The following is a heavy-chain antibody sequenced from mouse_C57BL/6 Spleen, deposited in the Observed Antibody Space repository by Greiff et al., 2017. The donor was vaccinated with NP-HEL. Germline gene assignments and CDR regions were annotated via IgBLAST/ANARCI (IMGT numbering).Heavy chain of an antibody. J-gene: IGHJ3*01. D-gene: IGHD1-1*01. CDR2: ISGGGGNT. CDR3: ARPDYYGSTAWFAY. V-gene: IGHV5-9*01. CDR1: GFTFSSYT. Sequence: DVKLVESGGGLVKPGGSLKLSCAASGFTFSSYTMSWVRQTPEKRLEWVATISGGGGNTYYPDSVKGRFTISRDNAKNTLYLQMSSLRSEDTALYYCARPDYYGSTAWFAYWGQGTLVTVSA.